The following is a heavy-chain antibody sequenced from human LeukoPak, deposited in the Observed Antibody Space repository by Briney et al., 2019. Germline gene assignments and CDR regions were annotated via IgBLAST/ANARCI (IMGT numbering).Heavy chain of an antibody. J-gene: IGHJ6*02. V-gene: IGHV4-31*03. CDR3: ALCAYYYYGMDV. CDR1: GGSISSGGYY. CDR2: IYYSGST. Sequence: SQTLSLTCTVSGGSISSGGYYWSWIRQHPGKGLEWIGYIYYSGSTYYNPSLKSRVTISVDTSKNQFSLKLNSVTAADTAVYYCALCAYYYYGMDVWGQGTTVTVSS.